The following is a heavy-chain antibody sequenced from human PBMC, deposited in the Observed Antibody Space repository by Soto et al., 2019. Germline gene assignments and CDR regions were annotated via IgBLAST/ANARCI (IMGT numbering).Heavy chain of an antibody. D-gene: IGHD5-18*01. V-gene: IGHV4-61*01. CDR2: IYYSGST. CDR3: ARDRGGTARTYYYYYYGMDV. Sequence: LETLSLTCTVSGGSVSSGSYYWSWIRQPPGKGLEWIGYIYYSGSTNYNPSLKSRVTISVDTSKNQFSLKLSSVTAADTAVYYCARDRGGTARTYYYYYYGMDVWGQGTTVTVSS. CDR1: GGSVSSGSYY. J-gene: IGHJ6*02.